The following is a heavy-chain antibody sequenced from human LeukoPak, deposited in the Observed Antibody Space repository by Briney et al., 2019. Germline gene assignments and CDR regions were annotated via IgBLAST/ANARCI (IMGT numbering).Heavy chain of an antibody. J-gene: IGHJ6*03. Sequence: ASVKVSCKASGYTFTNYDINWVRQATGQGLEWMGWMNPNSGNTDYAQKFQGRVTVTRNTSISTAYMELSSLKSEDTAVYYCARAGVFCSATNCYDYYYYMDVWGKGTTVTIAS. V-gene: IGHV1-8*01. CDR3: ARAGVFCSATNCYDYYYYMDV. CDR1: GYTFTNYD. D-gene: IGHD2-2*01. CDR2: MNPNSGNT.